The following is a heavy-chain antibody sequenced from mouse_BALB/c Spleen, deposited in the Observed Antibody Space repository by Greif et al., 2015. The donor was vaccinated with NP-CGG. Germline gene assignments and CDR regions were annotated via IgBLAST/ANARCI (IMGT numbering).Heavy chain of an antibody. CDR1: GFSLTSYG. V-gene: IGHV2-9*02. Sequence: VKLMESGPGLVAPSQSLSITCTVSGFSLTSYGVHWVRQPPGKGLEWLGVIWAGGSTNYNSALMSRLGISKDNSKSQVFLKMNSLQTDNTAMYYCARGGGTWYFDVWGAGTTVTVSS. CDR2: IWAGGST. D-gene: IGHD4-1*01. J-gene: IGHJ1*01. CDR3: ARGGGTWYFDV.